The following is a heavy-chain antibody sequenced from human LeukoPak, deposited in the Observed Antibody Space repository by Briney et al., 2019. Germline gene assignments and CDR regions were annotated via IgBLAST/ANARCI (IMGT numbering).Heavy chain of an antibody. CDR1: GYTFTSYG. CDR3: AVLLGDCSSTNCLPWGMDV. Sequence: GPVKVSCKASGYTFTSYGISWVRQAPGQGLEWMGWISAYNGNTNYAQKLQGRVTMTTDTSTSTAYMELRSLRSDDAAVYYCAVLLGDCSSTNCLPWGMDVWGKGTTVTVSS. V-gene: IGHV1-18*04. CDR2: ISAYNGNT. D-gene: IGHD2-2*01. J-gene: IGHJ6*04.